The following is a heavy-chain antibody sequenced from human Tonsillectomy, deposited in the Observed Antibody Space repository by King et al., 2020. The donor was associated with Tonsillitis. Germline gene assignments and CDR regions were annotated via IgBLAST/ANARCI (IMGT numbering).Heavy chain of an antibody. J-gene: IGHJ3*02. D-gene: IGHD3-22*01. CDR3: ARRAYYDSSSPLVAFDI. Sequence: HVQLQQWGAGLLKPSETLSLTCAVYGGSFSGYYWSWIRQPPGKGLEWIEEINHSGSTNYNPSLKSRVTVSVDTSKNQFSLKLSSVTAADTAVYYCARRAYYDSSSPLVAFDIWGQGTMVTVSS. CDR1: GGSFSGYY. V-gene: IGHV4-34*01. CDR2: INHSGST.